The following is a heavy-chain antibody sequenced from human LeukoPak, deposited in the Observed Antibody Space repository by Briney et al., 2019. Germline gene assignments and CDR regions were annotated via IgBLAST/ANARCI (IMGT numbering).Heavy chain of an antibody. D-gene: IGHD5-18*01. CDR1: GGSISSSSYC. J-gene: IGHJ3*02. V-gene: IGHV4-39*02. Sequence: PSETLSLTCTVSGGSISSSSYCWGWVRQPPGKGLEWIGSICYSGSTFYNPSLKSRVTLSVDTSKNQFSLKLSSVTAADTAVYYCAREGRRGYSSVGYAFDIWGQGTMVTVSS. CDR3: AREGRRGYSSVGYAFDI. CDR2: ICYSGST.